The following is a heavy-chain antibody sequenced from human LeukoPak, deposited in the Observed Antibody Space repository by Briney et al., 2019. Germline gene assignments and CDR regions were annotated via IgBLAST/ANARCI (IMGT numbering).Heavy chain of an antibody. J-gene: IGHJ5*02. D-gene: IGHD3-22*01. CDR3: ARPYYYDSRIDP. CDR2: MYYSGST. V-gene: IGHV4-30-4*01. CDR1: GGSISSGDYY. Sequence: SQTLSLTCTVSGGSISSGDYYWSWIRQPPGKGLEWIAYMYYSGSTYYNPSLKSRVTMSADTSKNQLPLKLSSVTAADMAVYYCARPYYYDSRIDPWGQGILVTVSS.